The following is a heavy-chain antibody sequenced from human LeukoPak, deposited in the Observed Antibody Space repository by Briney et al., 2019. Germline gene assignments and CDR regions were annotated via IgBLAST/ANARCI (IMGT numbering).Heavy chain of an antibody. V-gene: IGHV4-34*01. CDR3: ARGGFVILWFGEPRRFDY. CDR2: INHSGST. D-gene: IGHD3-10*01. CDR1: SGSFSGYY. Sequence: SSETLSLTCAVYSGSFSGYYWSWIRQPPGKGLEWIGEINHSGSTNYNPSLKGRVTISVDTSKNQFSLKLSSVTAADTAVYYCARGGFVILWFGEPRRFDYWGQGTLVTVSS. J-gene: IGHJ4*02.